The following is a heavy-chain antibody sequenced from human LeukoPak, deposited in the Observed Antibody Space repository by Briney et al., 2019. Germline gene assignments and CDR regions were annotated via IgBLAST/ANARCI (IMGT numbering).Heavy chain of an antibody. CDR2: IKNDGSSA. CDR3: AKSDWFDP. V-gene: IGHV3-74*01. CDR1: GFTFRNYW. J-gene: IGHJ5*01. Sequence: GESLRLSCATSGFTFRNYWMSWLRQAPGKGLVWVARIKNDGSSASYAESVRGRFTISRTNARSTLFLQMNSLGVDDTAVYYCAKSDWFDPWGRGILVTVSS.